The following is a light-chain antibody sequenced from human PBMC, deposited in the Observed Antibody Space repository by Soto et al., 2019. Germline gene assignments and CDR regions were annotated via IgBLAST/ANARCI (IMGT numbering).Light chain of an antibody. CDR3: QQYNNWPRT. Sequence: EIVMTQSPATLSVSPGERATLSCRASQSVDSNLAWYRQKPGQAPRLLIYGASTRATGIPARFSGRGSGTEFTLTIRGLQSEDFAVYYCQQYNNWPRTFGQGTKVEIK. CDR2: GAS. V-gene: IGKV3-15*01. CDR1: QSVDSN. J-gene: IGKJ1*01.